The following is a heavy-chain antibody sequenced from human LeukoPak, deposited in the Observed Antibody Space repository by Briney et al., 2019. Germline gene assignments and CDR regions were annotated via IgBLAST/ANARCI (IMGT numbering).Heavy chain of an antibody. CDR1: GYTFTGYY. CDR2: INPNSGGT. V-gene: IGHV1-2*02. D-gene: IGHD3-22*01. Sequence: ASVKVSCKASGYTFTGYYMHWVRQAPGQGLEWMGWINPNSGGTNYAQKFQGRVTMTRDTSISTAYMELSRLRSDDTAVYYCAREPNNYYDSSGYSGWGRGTLVTVSS. J-gene: IGHJ4*02. CDR3: AREPNNYYDSSGYSG.